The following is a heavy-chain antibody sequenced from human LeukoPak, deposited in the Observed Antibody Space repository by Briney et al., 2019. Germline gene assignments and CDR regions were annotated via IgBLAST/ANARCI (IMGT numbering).Heavy chain of an antibody. CDR3: ARLGSSSSSLPADY. J-gene: IGHJ4*02. Sequence: SVKVSCKASGGTFSSYAISWVRQAPGQGLEWMGRIIPILGIANYAQKFQGRVTITADKSTSTAYMELSSLRSEDTAVYYCARLGSSSSSLPADYWGQGTLVTVSS. V-gene: IGHV1-69*04. CDR1: GGTFSSYA. CDR2: IIPILGIA. D-gene: IGHD6-13*01.